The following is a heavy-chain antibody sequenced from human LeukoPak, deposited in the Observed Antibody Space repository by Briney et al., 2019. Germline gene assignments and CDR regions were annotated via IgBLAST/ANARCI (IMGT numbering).Heavy chain of an antibody. Sequence: PGGSLRLSCAASGFTLSTYNMNWVRQAPGKGLEWVSYISTSSSTIYYADSVKGRFTISRDNAKNSLYLQMNSLRDEDTAVYYCARHFTAMASFDYWGQGTLVTVPS. CDR3: ARHFTAMASFDY. CDR2: ISTSSSTI. J-gene: IGHJ4*02. CDR1: GFTLSTYN. V-gene: IGHV3-48*02. D-gene: IGHD5-18*01.